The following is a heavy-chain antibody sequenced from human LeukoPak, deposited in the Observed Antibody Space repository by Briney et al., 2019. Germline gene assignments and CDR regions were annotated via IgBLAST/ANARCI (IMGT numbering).Heavy chain of an antibody. CDR2: ISGSGGST. CDR3: AKDLPHYYESSAMGPFDY. J-gene: IGHJ4*02. D-gene: IGHD3-22*01. CDR1: GFTFSSYA. V-gene: IGHV3-23*01. Sequence: GGSLRLSCAASGFTFSSYAMSWVRQAPGKGLEWVSAISGSGGSTYYADSVKGRFTISRDNSKNTLYLQMNSLRAEDTAVYYCAKDLPHYYESSAMGPFDYWGQGTLVTVSS.